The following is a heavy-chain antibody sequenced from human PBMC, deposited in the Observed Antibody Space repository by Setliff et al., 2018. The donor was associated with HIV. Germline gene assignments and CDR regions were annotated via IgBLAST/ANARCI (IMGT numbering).Heavy chain of an antibody. J-gene: IGHJ5*02. Sequence: PSETLSLTCAVYGGSFTDYYWGWIRQPPGKGLEWIGEINHSGSTKENPSLKSRVTMSIDTSKDQFSLKLRFVTAADMGVYYCARALPTNYYGSDNWFDPWGQGTLVTVSS. D-gene: IGHD3-10*01. CDR3: ARALPTNYYGSDNWFDP. CDR2: INHSGST. CDR1: GGSFTDYY. V-gene: IGHV4-34*01.